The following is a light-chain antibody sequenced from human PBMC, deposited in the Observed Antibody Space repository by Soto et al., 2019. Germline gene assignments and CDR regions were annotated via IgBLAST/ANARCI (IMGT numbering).Light chain of an antibody. V-gene: IGLV4-60*03. J-gene: IGLJ3*02. CDR3: ETWDSNTRV. Sequence: QSVLTQSSSASASLGSSVKLTCTLNSGHSSYIIAWHQQQPGKAPRYLMKVEGSGSYNKGSGVPDRFSGSISGADRYLTISNLQSEDEADYYCETWDSNTRVFGGGTKLTVL. CDR1: SGHSSYI. CDR2: VEGSGSY.